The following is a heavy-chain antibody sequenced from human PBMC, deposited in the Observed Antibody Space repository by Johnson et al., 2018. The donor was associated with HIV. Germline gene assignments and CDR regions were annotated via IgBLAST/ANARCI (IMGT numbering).Heavy chain of an antibody. V-gene: IGHV3-30*18. CDR1: GLSFSNFG. D-gene: IGHD5-24*01. CDR3: AKDGPWLQSQRDAFDI. J-gene: IGHJ3*02. Sequence: QVRLVESGGGVVQPGGSLTLSCVVSGLSFSNFGIHWVRQAPGKGPEWVAVISYDGSNKYYAESVKGRFTISRDNFKNTLYLQMNSLRVEDTAVYYCAKDGPWLQSQRDAFDIWGQGTMVTVSS. CDR2: ISYDGSNK.